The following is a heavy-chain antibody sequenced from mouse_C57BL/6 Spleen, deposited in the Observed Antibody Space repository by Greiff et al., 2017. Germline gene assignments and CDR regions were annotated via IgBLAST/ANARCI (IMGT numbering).Heavy chain of an antibody. D-gene: IGHD4-1*01. J-gene: IGHJ2*01. V-gene: IGHV5-6*01. CDR2: ISSGGSYT. Sequence: EVNVVESGGDLVKPGGSLKLSCAASGFTFSSYGMSWVRQTPDKRLEWVATISSGGSYTYYPDSVKGRFTISRDNAKNTLYLQMSSLKSEDTAMYYCAPGTSLEYGGQGTTLTVSS. CDR1: GFTFSSYG. CDR3: APGTSLEY.